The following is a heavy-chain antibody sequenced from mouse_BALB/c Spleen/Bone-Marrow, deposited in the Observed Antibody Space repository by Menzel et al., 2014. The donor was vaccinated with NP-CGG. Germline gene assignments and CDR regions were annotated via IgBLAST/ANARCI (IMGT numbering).Heavy chain of an antibody. V-gene: IGHV1S81*02. CDR2: INPSNGGT. Sequence: VQLQQSGAELVKPGASVKLSCKASGYTFTSYYMYWVKQRPGQGLEWIGEINPSNGGTNFNEKFKSRATLTVDKSSSTAYMQLSSLTSEDSAVYSCTRGRTGDFDYGGQGTTLTVPS. CDR3: TRGRTGDFDY. J-gene: IGHJ2*01. CDR1: GYTFTSYY.